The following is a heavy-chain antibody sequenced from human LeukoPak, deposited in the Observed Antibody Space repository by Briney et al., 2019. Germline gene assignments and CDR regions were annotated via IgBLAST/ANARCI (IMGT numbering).Heavy chain of an antibody. CDR2: ISYDGSNK. CDR3: ARDTVAQVHYYFDY. J-gene: IGHJ4*02. V-gene: IGHV3-30-3*01. D-gene: IGHD4-23*01. Sequence: GRSLRLSCAASGFTFSSYAMHWVRQAPGKGLEWVAVISYDGSNKYYADSVKGRFTISRDNSKNTLYLQMNSLRAEDTAVYYCARDTVAQVHYYFDYWGQGTLVTVSS. CDR1: GFTFSSYA.